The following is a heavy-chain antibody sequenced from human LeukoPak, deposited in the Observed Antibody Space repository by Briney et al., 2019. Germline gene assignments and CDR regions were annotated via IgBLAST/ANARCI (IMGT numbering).Heavy chain of an antibody. Sequence: PGGSLRLSCAASGFTFSSYAMSWVRQAPGKGLEWVSAISGSGGSTYYADSVKGRFTISRDNSKNTLYLQMNSLRAEDTAVYYCARHDSSGYYPFDYWGQGTLVTVSS. D-gene: IGHD3-22*01. CDR2: ISGSGGST. CDR1: GFTFSSYA. J-gene: IGHJ4*02. V-gene: IGHV3-23*01. CDR3: ARHDSSGYYPFDY.